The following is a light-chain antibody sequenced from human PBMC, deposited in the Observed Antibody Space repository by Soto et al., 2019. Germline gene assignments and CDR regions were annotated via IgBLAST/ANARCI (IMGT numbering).Light chain of an antibody. J-gene: IGKJ1*01. Sequence: DIVMTQSPLSLPVTPGEPASISCRSSQSLLHSNGYNYLDWYLQKPGQSPQLLIYLGSNRASGVPDRFSGSGSGTDFTLKISRVEAEDVRVYYCMQALQTSGFGHRTKVEIK. CDR2: LGS. CDR3: MQALQTSG. V-gene: IGKV2-28*01. CDR1: QSLLHSNGYNY.